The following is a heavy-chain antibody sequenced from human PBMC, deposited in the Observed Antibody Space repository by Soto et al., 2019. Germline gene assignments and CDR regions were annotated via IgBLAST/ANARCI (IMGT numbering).Heavy chain of an antibody. CDR2: ISGSGGST. V-gene: IGHV3-23*01. D-gene: IGHD1-26*01. J-gene: IGHJ4*02. CDR3: AKALGAWQSPYYYFDY. Sequence: GGSLRLSCAASGFTFSSYAMSWVRQAPGKGLEWVSAISGSGGSTYYADSVKGRFTISRDNSKNTLYLQMNSLRAEDTAVYYCAKALGAWQSPYYYFDYWGQGTLVTVSS. CDR1: GFTFSSYA.